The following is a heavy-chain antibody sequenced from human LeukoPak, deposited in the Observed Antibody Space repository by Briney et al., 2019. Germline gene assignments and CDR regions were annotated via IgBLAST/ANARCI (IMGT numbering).Heavy chain of an antibody. CDR3: ARERAYYYDSSGYYYYYGMDV. CDR1: GFTFSSYG. J-gene: IGHJ6*02. D-gene: IGHD3-22*01. V-gene: IGHV3-33*01. CDR2: IWYGGSNK. Sequence: GGSLRLSCAASGFTFSSYGMHWVRQAPGKGLEWVAVIWYGGSNKYYADSVKGRFTISRDNSKNTLYLQMNSLRAEDTAVYYCARERAYYYDSSGYYYYYGMDVWGQGTTVTVSS.